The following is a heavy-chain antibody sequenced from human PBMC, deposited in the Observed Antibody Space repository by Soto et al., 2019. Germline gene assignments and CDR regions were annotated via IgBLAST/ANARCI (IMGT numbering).Heavy chain of an antibody. J-gene: IGHJ4*02. V-gene: IGHV4-61*01. CDR1: GGSVSSGSYY. Sequence: SETLSLTCTVSGGSVSSGSYYWSWIRQPPGKGLEWIGYIYYSGSTNYNPSLKSRVTISVDTSKNQFSLKLSSVTAADTAVYYCARDSSITMIATVVWGQGTLVTVSS. CDR2: IYYSGST. D-gene: IGHD3-22*01. CDR3: ARDSSITMIATVV.